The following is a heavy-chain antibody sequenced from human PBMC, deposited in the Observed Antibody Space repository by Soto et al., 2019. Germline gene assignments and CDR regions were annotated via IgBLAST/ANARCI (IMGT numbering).Heavy chain of an antibody. CDR2: ISGSGGST. J-gene: IGHJ4*02. CDR1: GFTFSSYA. V-gene: IGHV3-23*01. CDR3: AKDLIRGGSYLGLWRGGYYFDY. D-gene: IGHD1-26*01. Sequence: GGSLRLSCAASGFTFSSYAMSWVRQAPGKGLEWVSAISGSGGSTYYADSVKGRFTISRDNSKNTLYLQMNSLGAEDTAVYYCAKDLIRGGSYLGLWRGGYYFDYWGQGTLVTVSS.